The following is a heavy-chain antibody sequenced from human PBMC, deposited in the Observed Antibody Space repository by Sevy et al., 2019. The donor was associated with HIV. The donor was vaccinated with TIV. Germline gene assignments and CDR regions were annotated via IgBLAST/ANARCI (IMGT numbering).Heavy chain of an antibody. J-gene: IGHJ6*03. D-gene: IGHD3-10*01. CDR3: ARNYGSGSYIYYYYYMDV. CDR2: INPNSGGT. V-gene: IGHV1-2*02. CDR1: GYTFTGYY. Sequence: ASVKVSCKASGYTFTGYYMHWVRQAPGQRLEWMGWINPNSGGTNYAQKFQGRVTMTRDTSISTAYMELSRLRSDDTAVYYCARNYGSGSYIYYYYYMDVWGKGTTVTVSS.